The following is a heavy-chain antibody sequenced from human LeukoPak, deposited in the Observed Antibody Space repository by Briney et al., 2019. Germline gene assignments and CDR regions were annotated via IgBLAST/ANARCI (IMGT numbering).Heavy chain of an antibody. CDR2: ISYDGSNK. CDR3: ARADGYGDYGRPFDY. Sequence: PGRSLRLSCAASGFTFSSYAMHWVRQAPGKGLEWVAVISYDGSNKYYADSVKGRFTISRDNSKNTLYLQMNSLRAEDTAVYYCARADGYGDYGRPFDYWGQGTLVTVSS. D-gene: IGHD4-17*01. V-gene: IGHV3-30-3*01. J-gene: IGHJ4*02. CDR1: GFTFSSYA.